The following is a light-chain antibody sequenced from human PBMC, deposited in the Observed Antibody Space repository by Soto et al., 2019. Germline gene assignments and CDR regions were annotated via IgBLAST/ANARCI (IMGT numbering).Light chain of an antibody. CDR2: AAS. CDR3: QVSYRNIRT. V-gene: IGKV1-39*01. J-gene: IGKJ1*01. Sequence: DVQMTQSPSSLSAAVGDRVTITCRASQSIDIYLNWYHQRPGKAPKLLIYAASNLQSGVPSRFSGGGSGTDFTLTISSLQPEDLGTYHCQVSYRNIRTFGQGTKVE. CDR1: QSIDIY.